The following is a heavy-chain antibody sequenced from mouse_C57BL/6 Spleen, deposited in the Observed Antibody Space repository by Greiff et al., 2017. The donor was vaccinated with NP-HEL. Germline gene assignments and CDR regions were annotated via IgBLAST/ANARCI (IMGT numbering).Heavy chain of an antibody. CDR1: GYAFSSYW. CDR3: ARRYYGSRDYFDY. D-gene: IGHD1-1*01. CDR2: IYPGDGDT. Sequence: VQLQQSGAELVKPGASVKISCKASGYAFSSYWMNWVKQRPGKGLEWIGQIYPGDGDTNYNGKFKGKATLTADKSSSTAYMQLSSLTSEDSAVYFCARRYYGSRDYFDYWGQGTTLTVSS. V-gene: IGHV1-80*01. J-gene: IGHJ2*01.